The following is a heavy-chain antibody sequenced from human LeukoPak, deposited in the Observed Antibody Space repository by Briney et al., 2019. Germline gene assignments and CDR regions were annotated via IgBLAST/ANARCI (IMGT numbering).Heavy chain of an antibody. D-gene: IGHD4-11*01. CDR3: AREPYSNYEGNTDY. CDR2: FDPEDGET. Sequence: ASVKVSCKVSGYTLTELSMHWVRQAPGKGLEWMGGFDPEDGETIYAQKFQGRVTITADESTSTAYMELSSLRSEDTAVYYCAREPYSNYEGNTDYWGQGTLVTVSS. J-gene: IGHJ4*02. CDR1: GYTLTELS. V-gene: IGHV1-24*01.